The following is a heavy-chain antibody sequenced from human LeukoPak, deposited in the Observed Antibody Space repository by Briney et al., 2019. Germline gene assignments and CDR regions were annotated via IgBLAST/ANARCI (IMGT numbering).Heavy chain of an antibody. V-gene: IGHV3-30-3*01. Sequence: GGSLRLSCAASGFTFSSYAMHWVRQAPGKGLEWVAVISYDGSNKYYADSVKGRFTISRDNSKNTLYLQMNSLRAEDTAVYYCAREYYDFWSGYYEGYYYGMDVWGQGTTVTVSS. J-gene: IGHJ6*02. D-gene: IGHD3-3*01. CDR2: ISYDGSNK. CDR3: AREYYDFWSGYYEGYYYGMDV. CDR1: GFTFSSYA.